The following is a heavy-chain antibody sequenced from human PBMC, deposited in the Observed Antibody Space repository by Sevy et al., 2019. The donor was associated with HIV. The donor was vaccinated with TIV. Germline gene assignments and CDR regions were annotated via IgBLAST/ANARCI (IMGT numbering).Heavy chain of an antibody. D-gene: IGHD3-10*01. V-gene: IGHV3-21*01. Sequence: GGSLRLSCAASGFTFSSYTMNWVRQAPGKGLEWVSSISSGSSYIYYADSLKGRFTISRDNAKNSLYLQMNSLRAEDTALYYCARDQNYYCSGGYDFWGQGTLVTVSS. J-gene: IGHJ4*02. CDR3: ARDQNYYCSGGYDF. CDR2: ISSGSSYI. CDR1: GFTFSSYT.